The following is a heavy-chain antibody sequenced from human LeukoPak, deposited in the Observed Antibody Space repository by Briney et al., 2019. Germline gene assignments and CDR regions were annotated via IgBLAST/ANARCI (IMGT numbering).Heavy chain of an antibody. CDR1: GFTFSDYY. CDR3: AREVGSSGWYQKGYFDY. J-gene: IGHJ4*02. D-gene: IGHD6-19*01. V-gene: IGHV3-11*05. Sequence: PGGSLRLSCAASGFTFSDYYMSWIRQAPGKGLEWVSYISGSTTYTNYADSVKGRFTISRDNAKNSLYLQMNSLRAEDTAVYYCAREVGSSGWYQKGYFDYWGQGTLVTVSS. CDR2: ISGSTTYT.